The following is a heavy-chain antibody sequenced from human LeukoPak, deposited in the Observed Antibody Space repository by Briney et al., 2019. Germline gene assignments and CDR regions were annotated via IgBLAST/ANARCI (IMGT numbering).Heavy chain of an antibody. CDR1: AYSISSGYF. Sequence: SETLSLTCTVSAYSISSGYFWGWIRQPPGKGLEWIGNIYHSGSTYYNPSLKSRVTISVDTSKNQFSLKLSSVTAADTAVYYCAREKIGTGTVLGKDYYYMDVWGKGTTVTVSS. CDR3: AREKIGTGTVLGKDYYYMDV. V-gene: IGHV4-38-2*02. J-gene: IGHJ6*03. D-gene: IGHD3-16*01. CDR2: IYHSGST.